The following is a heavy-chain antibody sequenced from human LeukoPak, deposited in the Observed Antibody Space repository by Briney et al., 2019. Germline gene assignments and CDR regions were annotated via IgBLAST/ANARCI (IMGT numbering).Heavy chain of an antibody. CDR1: GFTFSNFW. V-gene: IGHV3-7*01. CDR2: IKQDGSET. D-gene: IGHD6-19*01. J-gene: IGHJ5*02. Sequence: PGGSLRLSCAASGFTFSNFWMSWVRQTPEKGLEWVANIKQDGSETSYVDSVKGRFTISRDNSKNTLYLQMNSLRAEDTAVYYCAKELKQWLVLYCFDPWGQGTLVTVSS. CDR3: AKELKQWLVLYCFDP.